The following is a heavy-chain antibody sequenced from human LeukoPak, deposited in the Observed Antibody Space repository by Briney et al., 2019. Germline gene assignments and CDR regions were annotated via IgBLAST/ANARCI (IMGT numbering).Heavy chain of an antibody. J-gene: IGHJ4*02. CDR3: ARGGLLPALFDY. V-gene: IGHV1-69*04. CDR1: GGTFSSYA. Sequence: GASVKVSCKASGGTFSSYAISWVRQAPGQWLEWMGRIIPILGIANYAQKFQGRVTITADKSTSTAYMELSSLRSEDTAVYYCARGGLLPALFDYWGQGTLVTVSS. D-gene: IGHD2-21*01. CDR2: IIPILGIA.